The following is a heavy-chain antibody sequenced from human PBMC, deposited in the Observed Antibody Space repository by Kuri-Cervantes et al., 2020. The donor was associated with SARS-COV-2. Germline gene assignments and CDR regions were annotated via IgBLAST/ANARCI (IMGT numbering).Heavy chain of an antibody. CDR3: ARVGVVIAIPDY. Sequence: GSLRLSCAASGFTFSDYYMSWIRQAPGKGLEWIGSIYYSGSTYYNPSLKSRVTISVDTSKNQFSLKLSSVTAADTAVYYCARVGVVIAIPDYWGQGTLVTVSS. J-gene: IGHJ4*02. CDR1: GFTFSDYY. V-gene: IGHV4-38-2*01. D-gene: IGHD2-21*01. CDR2: IYYSGST.